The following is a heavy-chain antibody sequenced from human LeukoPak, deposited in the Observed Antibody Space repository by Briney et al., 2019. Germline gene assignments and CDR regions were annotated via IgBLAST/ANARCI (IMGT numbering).Heavy chain of an antibody. CDR2: ISYRGST. Sequence: PSETLSLTCTVSGASVSTSPYYWGWIRQPPGKGLEYIGYISYRGSTDYNPSLNSRVTISVDTSENQFSLRLNYVTAADTAVYYCARLTYDERGSDLFDYWGQGTLVTVSS. J-gene: IGHJ4*02. CDR3: ARLTYDERGSDLFDY. D-gene: IGHD5-12*01. CDR1: GASVSTSPYY. V-gene: IGHV4-61*01.